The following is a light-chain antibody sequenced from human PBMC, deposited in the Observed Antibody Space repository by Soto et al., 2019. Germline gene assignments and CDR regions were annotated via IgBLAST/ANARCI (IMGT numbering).Light chain of an antibody. CDR2: GDD. Sequence: QSVLTQPPSVSAAPGQKVTISCSGSSSNIGNNNVAWYQQLPGTAPKLLIYGDDKRPSGIPDRFSGSKSGTSATLAITGLQTGDEADYYCGTWDSSLSGVAFGGGTKLTVL. CDR1: SSNIGNNN. V-gene: IGLV1-51*01. J-gene: IGLJ2*01. CDR3: GTWDSSLSGVA.